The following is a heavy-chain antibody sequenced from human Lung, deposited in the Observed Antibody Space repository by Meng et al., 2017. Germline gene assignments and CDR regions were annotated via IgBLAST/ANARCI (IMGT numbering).Heavy chain of an antibody. D-gene: IGHD6-13*01. V-gene: IGHV1-3*05. CDR1: GYTFTNYD. CDR2: INAGNGNT. Sequence: QVQLVQSGAEEKKSGASGKVFCKASGYTFTNYDMHWVRQAPGQRLEGMGWINAGNGNTKYSQKFQGRVTITRDTSASTAYMELSSLRSEDTAVYYCARSKSIAAAGGYWGQGTLVTVSS. CDR3: ARSKSIAAAGGY. J-gene: IGHJ4*02.